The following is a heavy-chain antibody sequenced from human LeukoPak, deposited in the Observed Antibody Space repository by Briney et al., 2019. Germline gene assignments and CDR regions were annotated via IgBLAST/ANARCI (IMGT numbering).Heavy chain of an antibody. J-gene: IGHJ3*02. V-gene: IGHV3-7*03. Sequence: GPLRLSCAGSGFIFSNYWMHWVRQAPGKGLEWVANIKQDGSEKYYVDSVKGRFTISRDNAKNSLYLQMNSLRAEDTAVYYCAKDLTHYGDEAFDIWGQGTMVTVSS. D-gene: IGHD4-17*01. CDR3: AKDLTHYGDEAFDI. CDR1: GFIFSNYW. CDR2: IKQDGSEK.